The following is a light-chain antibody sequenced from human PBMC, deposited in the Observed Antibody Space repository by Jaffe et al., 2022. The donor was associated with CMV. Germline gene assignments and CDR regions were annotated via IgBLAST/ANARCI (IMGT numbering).Light chain of an antibody. V-gene: IGKV3-20*01. CDR2: DAS. CDR3: QPYLNSPTWT. CDR1: QSVSNS. Sequence: EIVLTQSPGTLSLSPGERATLSCWASQSVSNSLAWYQHKPGQAPRLLIYDASKRAAGIPDRFSGSGSGTDFTLTISRLEPEDVAVYYCQPYLNSPTWTFGQGTKVELK. J-gene: IGKJ1*01.